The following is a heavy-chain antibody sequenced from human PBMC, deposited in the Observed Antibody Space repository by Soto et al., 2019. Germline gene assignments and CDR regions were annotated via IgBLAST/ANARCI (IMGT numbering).Heavy chain of an antibody. CDR2: IHAGNGHT. CDR1: GYTFTTYA. Sequence: QVQLVQSGAEVKKPGASVKVSCKASGYTFTTYAMLWVRQAPGHRLEWMGWIHAGNGHTKYSQKFQGRGTITRDTCASTAHMEMSSLRSEDTAVYDCAGDGSGAGNINCDYWGQGTLVTVSS. D-gene: IGHD2-15*01. J-gene: IGHJ4*02. CDR3: AGDGSGAGNINCDY. V-gene: IGHV1-3*01.